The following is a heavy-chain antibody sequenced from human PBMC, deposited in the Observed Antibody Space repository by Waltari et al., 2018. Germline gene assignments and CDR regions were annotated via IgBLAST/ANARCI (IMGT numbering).Heavy chain of an antibody. CDR1: GVSMNDGHYF. J-gene: IGHJ5*02. V-gene: IGHV4-61*02. CDR2: IYTRGAT. D-gene: IGHD3-16*01. CDR3: ARESPTVTFGGPLKRASWFDP. Sequence: QVQLQESGPGLVKPSQTLSLICNVSGVSMNDGHYFWPWIRQPAGKGLEWIGRIYTRGATATNPSLKSRVIMSIDTSKNQFSLSLSSVTAADTAVYFCARESPTVTFGGPLKRASWFDPWGQGTLVTVSS.